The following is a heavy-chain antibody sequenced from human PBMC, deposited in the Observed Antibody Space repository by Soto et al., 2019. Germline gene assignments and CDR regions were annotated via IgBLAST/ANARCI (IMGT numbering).Heavy chain of an antibody. Sequence: GGSLRLSCAASGFTFSSYSMNWVRQAPGKGLEWVSYISSSSSTIYYADSVKGRFTISRENAKNSMYLKMNIPRDEDSAGYSGARGHSGSYVYPGAFDFWGQGTMVTVSS. CDR3: ARGHSGSYVYPGAFDF. CDR2: ISSSSSTI. D-gene: IGHD1-26*01. J-gene: IGHJ3*01. CDR1: GFTFSSYS. V-gene: IGHV3-48*02.